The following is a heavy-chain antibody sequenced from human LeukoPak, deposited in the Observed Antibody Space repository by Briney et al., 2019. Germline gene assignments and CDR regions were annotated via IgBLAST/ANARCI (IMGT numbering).Heavy chain of an antibody. CDR3: ARDRQFRLHDP. CDR1: GFTFSDYD. Sequence: GGSLRLSCTASGFTFSDYDMSWIRQAPGKGLEWLSYISTSGDSVSYVDSVKGRFTISRDNAKNSLYLQIDSLRAEDTAMYYCARDRQFRLHDPWGQGILVTVSS. CDR2: ISTSGDSV. V-gene: IGHV3-11*01. D-gene: IGHD3-16*01. J-gene: IGHJ5*02.